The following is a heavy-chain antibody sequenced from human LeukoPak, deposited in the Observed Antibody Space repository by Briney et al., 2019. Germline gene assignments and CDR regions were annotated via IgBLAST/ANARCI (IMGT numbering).Heavy chain of an antibody. D-gene: IGHD1-26*01. CDR2: ISAYNGNT. Sequence: ASVKVSCKASGYTFTSYGISWVRQAPGQGLEWMGWISAYNGNTNYAQKLQGRVTMTTDTSTSTAYMELRCLRSDDTAVYYCARDTWELLQSSWFDPWGQGTLVTVSS. CDR1: GYTFTSYG. CDR3: ARDTWELLQSSWFDP. V-gene: IGHV1-18*01. J-gene: IGHJ5*02.